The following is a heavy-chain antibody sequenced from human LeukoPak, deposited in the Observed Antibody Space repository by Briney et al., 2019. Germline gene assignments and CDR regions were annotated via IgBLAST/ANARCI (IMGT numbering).Heavy chain of an antibody. J-gene: IGHJ6*03. D-gene: IGHD5-18*01. CDR3: ARRTAMVTVYYYYYMDV. CDR2: IKQDGSEK. CDR1: GFTFSNYW. V-gene: IGHV3-7*01. Sequence: GGSLKLSCAGSGFTFSNYWMSWVRQAPGKGLEWVANIKQDGSEKNYVDSVKGRFTISRDNAKNSLYLQMNSLRADGTAVYYCARRTAMVTVYYYYYMDVWGKGTTVTVSS.